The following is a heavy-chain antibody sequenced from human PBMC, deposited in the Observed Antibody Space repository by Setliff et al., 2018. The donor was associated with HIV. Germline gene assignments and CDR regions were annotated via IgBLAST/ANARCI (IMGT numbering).Heavy chain of an antibody. CDR3: ARGFTIFGVGFSADPTGNWFDP. V-gene: IGHV4-34*01. Sequence: SETLSLTCAVYGGSFSGFYWSWIRQAPGKGLEWIGEINHSGKTNYNPSLKSRITLSVDTSENQFALKLASMTAADTAVYYCARGFTIFGVGFSADPTGNWFDPWGQGTLVTVPQ. CDR2: INHSGKT. J-gene: IGHJ5*02. CDR1: GGSFSGFY. D-gene: IGHD3-3*01.